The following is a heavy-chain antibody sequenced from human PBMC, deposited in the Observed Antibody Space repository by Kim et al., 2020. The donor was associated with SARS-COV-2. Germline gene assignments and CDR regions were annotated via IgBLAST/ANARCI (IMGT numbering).Heavy chain of an antibody. V-gene: IGHV1-46*01. J-gene: IGHJ4*02. D-gene: IGHD3-3*01. Sequence: YAQKVQGTVTMTRDTSTSTVYMELSSLRSEDTAVYYCARGGFLEWAPFDYWGQGTLVTVSS. CDR3: ARGGFLEWAPFDY.